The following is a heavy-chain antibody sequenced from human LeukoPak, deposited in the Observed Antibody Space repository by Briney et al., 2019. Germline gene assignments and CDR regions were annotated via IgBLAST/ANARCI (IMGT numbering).Heavy chain of an antibody. CDR3: AKTKRRGGGFDY. CDR1: GFTFSSYA. CDR2: ISGSGGST. V-gene: IGHV3-23*01. J-gene: IGHJ4*02. Sequence: PGGSLRLSCAASGFTFSSYAMSWVRQAPGKGLEWFSAISGSGGSTYYADSVKGRFTISRDNSKNTLYLQMNSLRAEDMAVYYCAKTKRRGGGFDYWGQGTLVTVSS. D-gene: IGHD3-10*01.